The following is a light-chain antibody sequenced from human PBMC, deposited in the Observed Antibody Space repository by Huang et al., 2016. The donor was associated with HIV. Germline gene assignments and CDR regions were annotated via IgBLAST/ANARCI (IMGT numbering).Light chain of an antibody. CDR3: MQGTHWPLT. Sequence: DVVMTKYPLSLPVTLGKPASISCRASQSLLHSDGNTYLIWLHQRPGHLPRRLIYKVSNRDSGVPDRFSGSGSGSDFTLRISRVEPEDVGVYYCMQGTHWPLTFGGGTKVEIK. CDR1: QSLLHSDGNTY. J-gene: IGKJ4*01. CDR2: KVS. V-gene: IGKV2-30*02.